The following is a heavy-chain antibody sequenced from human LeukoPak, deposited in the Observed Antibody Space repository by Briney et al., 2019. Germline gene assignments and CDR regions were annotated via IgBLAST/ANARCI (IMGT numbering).Heavy chain of an antibody. V-gene: IGHV1-46*01. J-gene: IGHJ4*02. D-gene: IGHD6-19*01. CDR3: ASHPRSSGWYEAPYYFDY. Sequence: ASVKVSYKASGYTFTSYYMHWVRQAPGQGLEWMGTINPSGGSTSYAQKFQGRVTMTRDTSTSTVYMELSSLRSEDTAVYYCASHPRSSGWYEAPYYFDYWGQGTLVTVSS. CDR1: GYTFTSYY. CDR2: INPSGGST.